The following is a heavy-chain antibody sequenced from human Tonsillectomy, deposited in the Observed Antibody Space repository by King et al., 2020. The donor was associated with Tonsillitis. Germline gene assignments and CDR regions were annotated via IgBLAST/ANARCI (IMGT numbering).Heavy chain of an antibody. J-gene: IGHJ4*02. CDR2: ISRRDATT. D-gene: IGHD3-22*01. V-gene: IGHV3-11*01. Sequence: QLVQSGGGLVKPGGSLRLSCAASGFMFSDFYMSWIRQAPGMGLEWVSYISRRDATTYYADSVKGRFTISRDNTKNSLYLQMNSLRAEDTAVYYCARDTYYSDNTYDYWGQGTLVTVSS. CDR3: ARDTYYSDNTYDY. CDR1: GFMFSDFY.